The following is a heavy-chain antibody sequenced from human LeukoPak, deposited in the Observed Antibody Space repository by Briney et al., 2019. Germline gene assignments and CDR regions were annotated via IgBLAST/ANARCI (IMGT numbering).Heavy chain of an antibody. Sequence: SETLSLTCTVSGGSISSDFWSWIRQPPGKGLEWIGYISYSGITNYNPSLKSRVTISVDTSKNQFSLRLRSVTAADTAVYFCAGDIAAVNIPGSRLDPWGQETLVTVSS. CDR1: GGSISSDF. CDR2: ISYSGIT. V-gene: IGHV4-59*08. J-gene: IGHJ5*02. CDR3: AGDIAAVNIPGSRLDP. D-gene: IGHD6-13*01.